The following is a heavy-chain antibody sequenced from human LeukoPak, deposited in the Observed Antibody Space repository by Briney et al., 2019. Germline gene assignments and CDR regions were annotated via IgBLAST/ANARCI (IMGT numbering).Heavy chain of an antibody. V-gene: IGHV4-34*01. CDR2: INHSGST. Sequence: SETLSLTCAVYGGSFSGYYWSWIRQPPGKGLEWIGEINHSGSTNYNPSLKGRVTISVDTSKNQFSLKLSSVTAADTAVYYCAIFHMDIAARHWGQGTLVTVSS. CDR1: GGSFSGYY. CDR3: AIFHMDIAARH. D-gene: IGHD6-6*01. J-gene: IGHJ4*02.